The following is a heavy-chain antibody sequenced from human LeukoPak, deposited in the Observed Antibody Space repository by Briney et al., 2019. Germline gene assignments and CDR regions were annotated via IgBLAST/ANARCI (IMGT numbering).Heavy chain of an antibody. CDR3: ARDHGSDDAFDI. CDR1: GFTFSSYA. Sequence: EPGGSLRLSCAASGFTFSSYAMSWVRQAPGKGLVWVSRINSDGSRTSYADSVKGRFTMSRDNAKNTLYLQMNSLRAEDTAVYYCARDHGSDDAFDIWGQGTMVTVSS. V-gene: IGHV3-74*01. J-gene: IGHJ3*02. CDR2: INSDGSRT.